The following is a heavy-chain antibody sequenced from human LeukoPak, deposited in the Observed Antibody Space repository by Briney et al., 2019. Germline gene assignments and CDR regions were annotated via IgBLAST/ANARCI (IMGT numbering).Heavy chain of an antibody. V-gene: IGHV4-39*07. CDR1: GGSISSSSYY. Sequence: PSETLSLTCTVSGGSISSSSYYWGWIRQPPGKGLEWIGSIYYSGSTYYNPSLKSRVTISVDTSKNQFSLKLNSVTAADTAVYYCARGPVHHYYYYGMDVCGQGTTVTVSS. CDR3: ARGPVHHYYYYGMDV. CDR2: IYYSGST. J-gene: IGHJ6*02.